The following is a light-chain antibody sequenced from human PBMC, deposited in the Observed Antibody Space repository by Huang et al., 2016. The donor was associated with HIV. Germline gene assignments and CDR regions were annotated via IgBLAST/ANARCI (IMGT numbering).Light chain of an antibody. CDR2: DTS. Sequence: EILLTQSPAVLSMSPGERVTLTCRARHSVVNKLAWYQQKPGRAPRLVIYDTSTRSTGVPARFRGSGSGTNFSLTINSLQSEDLAVYYCQHYNNWPLTFGGGTRVEIK. J-gene: IGKJ4*01. CDR3: QHYNNWPLT. V-gene: IGKV3-15*01. CDR1: HSVVNK.